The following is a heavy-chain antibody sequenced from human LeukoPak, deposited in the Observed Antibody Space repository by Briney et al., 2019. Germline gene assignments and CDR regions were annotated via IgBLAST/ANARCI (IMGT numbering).Heavy chain of an antibody. D-gene: IGHD3-10*01. CDR1: GGSITSGGYY. J-gene: IGHJ4*02. CDR2: IYYSGYT. Sequence: PSETLSLTCTVSGGSITSGGYYWSWIRQHPGKGLEWIGHIYYSGYTYYNPFLKSRVTMSVDTSKNQFSLKLSSVTAADTAVYYCARSWFGELSHFNYWGQGTLVRVSS. V-gene: IGHV4-31*03. CDR3: ARSWFGELSHFNY.